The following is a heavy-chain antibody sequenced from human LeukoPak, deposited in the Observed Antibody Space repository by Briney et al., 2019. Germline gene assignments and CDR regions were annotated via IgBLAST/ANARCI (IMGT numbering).Heavy chain of an antibody. Sequence: GGSLRLSCAASGFTFSSYWMSWVRQAPGKGLEWVANIKQDGSEKYYVDSVKGRFTISRDNAKNSLYLQMNSLRAEDTAVYYCAQDVTYYDFWSGYYIGYWGQGTLVTVSS. CDR3: AQDVTYYDFWSGYYIGY. CDR2: IKQDGSEK. CDR1: GFTFSSYW. J-gene: IGHJ4*02. V-gene: IGHV3-7*01. D-gene: IGHD3-3*01.